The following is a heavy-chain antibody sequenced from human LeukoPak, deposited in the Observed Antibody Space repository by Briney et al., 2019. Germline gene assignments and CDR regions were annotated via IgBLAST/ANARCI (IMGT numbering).Heavy chain of an antibody. D-gene: IGHD3-10*01. J-gene: IGHJ4*02. CDR1: GGSISSYY. Sequence: PSETLSLTCTVSGGSISSYYCSWIRQPAGKGLEWIGRIYTSGSPNYNPSLKSRVTMSVDTSKNQFSLKLRSMTAADPALYYCASGRSATMFDYWGQGTLVTVSS. V-gene: IGHV4-4*07. CDR3: ASGRSATMFDY. CDR2: IYTSGSP.